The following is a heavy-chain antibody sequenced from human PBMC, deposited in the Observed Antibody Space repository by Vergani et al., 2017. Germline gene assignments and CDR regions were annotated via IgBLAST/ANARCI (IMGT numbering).Heavy chain of an antibody. J-gene: IGHJ4*02. D-gene: IGHD3-10*01. CDR1: GLTLSSYA. V-gene: IGHV3-23*01. CDR3: ARIPPRGGGYYFDY. Sequence: EVQLLESGGGLVQPGGSLRLSCTVSGLTLSSYAMSWVRQAPGKGLEWVSSISDRDTSTYYADSVKGRFTISRDNSKNSLYLQMNSLRAEGAAVYYCARIPPRGGGYYFDYWGQGTLVTVSS. CDR2: ISDRDTST.